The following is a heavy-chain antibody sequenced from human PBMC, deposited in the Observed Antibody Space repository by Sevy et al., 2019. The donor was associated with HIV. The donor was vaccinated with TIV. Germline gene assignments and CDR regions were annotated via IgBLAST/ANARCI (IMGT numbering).Heavy chain of an antibody. CDR2: IDPSDSYT. Sequence: GESLKISCKGSGYTFTSYWISWVRQMPGKGLEWMGRIDPSDSYTHYNPSFQGHVTISVDKSINTAYLQWSSLKASDTAMYYCARTGVSSGRDNCFDPWGQGTLVTVSS. CDR1: GYTFTSYW. CDR3: ARTGVSSGRDNCFDP. D-gene: IGHD6-25*01. J-gene: IGHJ5*02. V-gene: IGHV5-10-1*01.